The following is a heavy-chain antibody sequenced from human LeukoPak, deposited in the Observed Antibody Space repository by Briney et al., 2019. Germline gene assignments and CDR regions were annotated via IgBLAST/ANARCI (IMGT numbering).Heavy chain of an antibody. V-gene: IGHV1-8*03. CDR3: ARSRRMDGYNYYYYYYMDV. D-gene: IGHD5-24*01. CDR2: MNPNSGNT. J-gene: IGHJ6*03. Sequence: GASVKVSCKASGYTFTSYDINWVRQATGQGLEWMGWMNPNSGNTGYAQKFQGRVTITTDESTSTAYMELSSLRSEDTAVYYCARSRRMDGYNYYYYYYMDVWGKGTTVTVSS. CDR1: GYTFTSYD.